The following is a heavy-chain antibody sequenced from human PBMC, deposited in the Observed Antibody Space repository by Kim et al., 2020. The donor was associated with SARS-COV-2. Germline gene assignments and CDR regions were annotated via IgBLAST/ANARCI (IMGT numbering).Heavy chain of an antibody. Sequence: ASVKVSCKASGYTFTSYGISWVRQAPGQGLEWMGWISAYNGNTNYAQKLQGRVTMTTDTSTSTAYMELRSLRSDDTAVYYCARDRGIAVASGGLEFDYWGQGTLVTVSS. CDR3: ARDRGIAVASGGLEFDY. CDR1: GYTFTSYG. D-gene: IGHD6-19*01. CDR2: ISAYNGNT. V-gene: IGHV1-18*04. J-gene: IGHJ4*02.